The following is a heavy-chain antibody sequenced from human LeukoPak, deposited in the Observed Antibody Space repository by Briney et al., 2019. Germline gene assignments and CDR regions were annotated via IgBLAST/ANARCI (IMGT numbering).Heavy chain of an antibody. D-gene: IGHD3-3*01. CDR2: FDPEDGET. Sequence: ASVKVSCKASGYTLTGLSMHWVRQAPGKGLEWMGGFDPEDGETIYAQKFQGRVTMTADTSTDTAYMELSSLRSEDTAVYYCARSLRFHGACDIWGERTMVTVSS. J-gene: IGHJ3*02. CDR1: GYTLTGLS. V-gene: IGHV1-24*01. CDR3: ARSLRFHGACDI.